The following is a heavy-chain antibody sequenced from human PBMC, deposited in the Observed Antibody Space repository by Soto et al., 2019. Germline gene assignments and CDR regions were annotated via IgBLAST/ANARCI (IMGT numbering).Heavy chain of an antibody. J-gene: IGHJ5*02. CDR1: GGSISSGGYY. V-gene: IGHV4-39*01. Sequence: SETLSLTCTVSGGSISSGGYYWSWIRQHPGKGLEWIGCIYYSGSTYYNPSLKSRVTISVDTSKNQFSLKLSSVTAADTAVYYCARIFILTGYYWFDPWGQGTLVTVSS. D-gene: IGHD3-9*01. CDR3: ARIFILTGYYWFDP. CDR2: IYYSGST.